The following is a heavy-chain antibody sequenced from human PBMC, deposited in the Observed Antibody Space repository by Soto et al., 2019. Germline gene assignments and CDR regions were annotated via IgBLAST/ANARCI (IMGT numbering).Heavy chain of an antibody. V-gene: IGHV3-23*01. Sequence: GGSLRLSCAASGFTFSSYAMSWVRQAPGKGLERVSAISGSGGSTYYADSVKGRFTISRDNSKNTLYLQMNSLRAEDTAVYYCAGAVAGTYYYYGMDVWGKGTKVT. D-gene: IGHD6-19*01. J-gene: IGHJ6*04. CDR2: ISGSGGST. CDR1: GFTFSSYA. CDR3: AGAVAGTYYYYGMDV.